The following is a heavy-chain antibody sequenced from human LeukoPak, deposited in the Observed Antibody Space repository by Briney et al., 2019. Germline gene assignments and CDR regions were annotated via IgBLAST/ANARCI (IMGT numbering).Heavy chain of an antibody. CDR2: IYYSGST. V-gene: IGHV4-31*03. J-gene: IGHJ4*02. Sequence: SETLSLTCTVSGGSFSSGSYYWSWIRQPPGKGLEWIGYIYYSGSTYYNPSLKSRVTISVDTSKNQFSLKLSSVTAADTAVYYCARGFSGYETNFDYWGQGTLVTVSS. CDR3: ARGFSGYETNFDY. CDR1: GGSFSSGSYY. D-gene: IGHD5-12*01.